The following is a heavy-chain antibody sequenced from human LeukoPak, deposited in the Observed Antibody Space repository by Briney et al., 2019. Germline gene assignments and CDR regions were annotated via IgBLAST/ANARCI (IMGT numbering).Heavy chain of an antibody. D-gene: IGHD1-26*01. Sequence: SETLSLTCSVSSDSISSYYWSWIRQPPGKGLEWIGYIYYSGSTNYNPSLKSRVTISVDRSKNQFSLKLRPVIAADTAVYYCARVGWELLGPFDHWGQGTLVTVSS. V-gene: IGHV4-59*01. CDR2: IYYSGST. J-gene: IGHJ4*02. CDR3: ARVGWELLGPFDH. CDR1: SDSISSYY.